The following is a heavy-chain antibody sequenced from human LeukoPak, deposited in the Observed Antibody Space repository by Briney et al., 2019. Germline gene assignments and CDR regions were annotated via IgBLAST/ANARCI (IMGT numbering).Heavy chain of an antibody. CDR2: TNRDGSEK. Sequence: PGGSLRLSCAASEFTFSNFWMSWVRQVPGKGLEWVANTNRDGSEKYYVVSVKGRVTISRDNAMNFLYLQLNSLRVDDTAVYYCARDSGSCRGCAFDIWGQGTAVTVSS. J-gene: IGHJ3*02. CDR1: EFTFSNFW. D-gene: IGHD1-26*01. CDR3: ARDSGSCRGCAFDI. V-gene: IGHV3-7*01.